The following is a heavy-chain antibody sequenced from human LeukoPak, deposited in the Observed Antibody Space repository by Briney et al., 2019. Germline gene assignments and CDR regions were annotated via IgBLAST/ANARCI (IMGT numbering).Heavy chain of an antibody. CDR2: INSYSSDI. CDR1: GFTFSSYS. Sequence: GGSLRLSCATSGFTFSSYSMTWVRQAPGKGLGWVSSINSYSSDIYYADSVKGRSTISRDNAKNSLYLQMNSLSAEDTAVYYCARGLGGYTSSQAYWGQGTLVTVSS. J-gene: IGHJ4*02. CDR3: ARGLGGYTSSQAY. D-gene: IGHD6-13*01. V-gene: IGHV3-21*01.